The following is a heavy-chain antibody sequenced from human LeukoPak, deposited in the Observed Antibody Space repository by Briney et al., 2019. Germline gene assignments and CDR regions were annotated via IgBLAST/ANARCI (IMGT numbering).Heavy chain of an antibody. CDR2: ISASYGNT. V-gene: IGHV1-18*01. Sequence: ASVRVSCRASGYTFHTYNITWVRQAPGQGLEWMGWISASYGNTYYAQKLQGRVTMTTDTSTNTVYMELRSLRSDDTAVYYCARERPTDNAFDVWGQGTTVTVSS. CDR1: GYTFHTYN. J-gene: IGHJ3*01. D-gene: IGHD4-17*01. CDR3: ARERPTDNAFDV.